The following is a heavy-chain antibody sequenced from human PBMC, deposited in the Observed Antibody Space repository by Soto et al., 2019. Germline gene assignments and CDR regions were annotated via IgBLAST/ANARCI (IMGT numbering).Heavy chain of an antibody. Sequence: GASVKVSCKASGGTFSSYAISWVRQAPGQGLEWMGGIIPIFGTANYAQKFQGRVTITADESTSTAYMELSSLRSEDTAVYYCARDPGLRSSGFDWYFDLWGRGTLVTVS. D-gene: IGHD3-22*01. J-gene: IGHJ2*01. CDR2: IIPIFGTA. V-gene: IGHV1-69*13. CDR3: ARDPGLRSSGFDWYFDL. CDR1: GGTFSSYA.